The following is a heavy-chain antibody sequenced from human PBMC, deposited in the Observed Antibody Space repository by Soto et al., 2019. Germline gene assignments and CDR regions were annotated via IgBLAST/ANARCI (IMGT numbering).Heavy chain of an antibody. D-gene: IGHD6-19*01. CDR2: ISSNGGST. CDR3: VKEGYMRSDWYGQFDC. CDR1: GFTFNTFA. Sequence: VQLVESGGTLVQPGGSLRLSCSASGFTFNTFAMHWVRQTPGKGLEFVSAISSNGGSTYYADSVKGRFAISRDNSKNTLYLQMYSLRPEDTALYYCVKEGYMRSDWYGQFDCWGQGTLVTVSS. J-gene: IGHJ4*02. V-gene: IGHV3-64D*06.